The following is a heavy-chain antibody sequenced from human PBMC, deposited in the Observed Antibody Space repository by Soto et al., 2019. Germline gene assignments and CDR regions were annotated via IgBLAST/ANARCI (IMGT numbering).Heavy chain of an antibody. CDR1: VFTVGSYW. J-gene: IGHJ4*02. Sequence: PWGSLRLCCAASVFTVGSYWMSWVRQAPGKGLEWVATIRQDGSEKYNVDSVKGRFTISRDNAENLLYLQLSSLKSDDTAVYFCARGSQWQADYWGRGTLVTVSS. V-gene: IGHV3-7*01. CDR3: ARGSQWQADY. CDR2: IRQDGSEK. D-gene: IGHD6-19*01.